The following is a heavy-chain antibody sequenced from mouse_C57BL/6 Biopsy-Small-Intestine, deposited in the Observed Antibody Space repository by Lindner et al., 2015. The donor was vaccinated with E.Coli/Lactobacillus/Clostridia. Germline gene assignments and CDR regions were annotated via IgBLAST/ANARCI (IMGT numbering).Heavy chain of an antibody. Sequence: VQLQESGAELVRPGASVKLSCTASGFNIKYDYMHWVKQRPERGLEWIGRIDPASGNTRYDPKFQDKATITADTSSNTAYLQLSSLTSEDTAVYYCARSTTMITAWFAYWGQGTLVTVSA. CDR3: ARSTTMITAWFAY. V-gene: IGHV14-3*02. CDR1: GFNIKYDY. D-gene: IGHD2-4*01. J-gene: IGHJ3*01. CDR2: IDPASGNT.